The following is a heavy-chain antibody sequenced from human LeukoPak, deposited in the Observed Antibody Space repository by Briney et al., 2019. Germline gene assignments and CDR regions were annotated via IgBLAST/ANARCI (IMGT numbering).Heavy chain of an antibody. CDR2: IKSKTDGGTT. CDR3: TTGSRITMIVVAPS. J-gene: IGHJ4*02. CDR1: GFTFSNAW. V-gene: IGHV3-15*01. D-gene: IGHD3-22*01. Sequence: PRGSLRLSCAASGFTFSNAWMSWVRQAPGKGLEWVGRIKSKTDGGTTDYAAPVKGRFTISRDDSKNTLYLQMNSLKTEDTAVYYCTTGSRITMIVVAPSWGQGTLVTVSS.